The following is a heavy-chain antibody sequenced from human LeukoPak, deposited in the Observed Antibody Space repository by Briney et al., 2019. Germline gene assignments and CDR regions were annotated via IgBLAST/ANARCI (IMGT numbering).Heavy chain of an antibody. V-gene: IGHV4-59*01. D-gene: IGHD5-18*01. CDR3: ARGYSYRADTFDI. J-gene: IGHJ3*02. CDR2: IYYSGST. Sequence: PSETLSLTCTVSGGSIISYYWSWIRQPPGKGLEWIGYIYYSGSTNCNPSLKSRVTISVDTSKNQFSLKLSSVTAADTAVYYCARGYSYRADTFDIWGQGKMVTVSS. CDR1: GGSIISYY.